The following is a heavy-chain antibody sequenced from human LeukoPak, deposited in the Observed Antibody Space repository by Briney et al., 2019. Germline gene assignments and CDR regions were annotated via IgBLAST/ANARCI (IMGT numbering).Heavy chain of an antibody. D-gene: IGHD4-17*01. V-gene: IGHV1-69*04. CDR3: ARDSFTVTMFQAPTTGPTDY. CDR1: GGTFSSYA. J-gene: IGHJ4*02. Sequence: ASVKLSCNSSGGTFSSYAISWVRQAPGPGLEWMGRIIPILGIANYAQKFQGRVTITADKSTSTAYMELSSLRSEDTAVYYCARDSFTVTMFQAPTTGPTDYWGQGTLVTVSS. CDR2: IIPILGIA.